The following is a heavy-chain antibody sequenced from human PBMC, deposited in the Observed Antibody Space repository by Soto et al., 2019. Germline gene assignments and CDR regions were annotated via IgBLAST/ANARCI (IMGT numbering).Heavy chain of an antibody. V-gene: IGHV1-69*13. Sequence: SVKVSCKASGGTFSSYAISWVRQAPGQGLEWMGGIIPIFGTANYAQKFQGRVTITADESTSTAYMELSSLRSEDTAVYYCAADRQAQWLVRQVTFDPWGQGTLVTVSS. CDR1: GGTFSSYA. CDR3: AADRQAQWLVRQVTFDP. J-gene: IGHJ5*02. CDR2: IIPIFGTA. D-gene: IGHD6-19*01.